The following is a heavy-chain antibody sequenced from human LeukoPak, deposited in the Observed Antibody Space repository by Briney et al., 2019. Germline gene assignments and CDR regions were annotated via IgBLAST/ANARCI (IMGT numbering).Heavy chain of an antibody. V-gene: IGHV3-30*18. CDR2: ISFDGSNQ. Sequence: PGVSLRLSCAASGFTFSNNGMLWVRQAPGQGLEWVAVISFDGSNQCYADSVKGRFTIYRDNFKNTVYLQMNSLRAEETAVYYCAESHPPTVTTEEGEYLQHWGQGTLVTVSS. D-gene: IGHD4-17*01. J-gene: IGHJ1*01. CDR1: GFTFSNNG. CDR3: AESHPPTVTTEEGEYLQH.